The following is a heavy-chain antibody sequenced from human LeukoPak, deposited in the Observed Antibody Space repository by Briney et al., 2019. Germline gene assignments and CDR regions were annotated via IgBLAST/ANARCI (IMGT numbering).Heavy chain of an antibody. V-gene: IGHV4-4*07. CDR2: IYTSGST. CDR1: GGSISSYY. Sequence: SETLSLTCTVSGGSISSYYWSWIRQPAGKGLEWIGRIYTSGSTNYNPSLKSRVTMSVDTSKNQFSLKLSSVTAADTAVYYCARGTSIVVVVAATDYWGQGTLVTVSS. CDR3: ARGTSIVVVVAATDY. J-gene: IGHJ4*02. D-gene: IGHD2-15*01.